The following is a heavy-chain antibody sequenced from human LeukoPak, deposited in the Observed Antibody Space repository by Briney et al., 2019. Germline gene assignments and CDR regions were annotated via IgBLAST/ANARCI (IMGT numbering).Heavy chain of an antibody. CDR3: ARDVGYCSSTSCYTGGPWFDP. V-gene: IGHV1-69*13. CDR1: GGTFSSYA. Sequence: ASVKVSCKASGGTFSSYAISWVRQAPGQGLEWMGGIIPIFGTANYAQKFQGRVTITADESTSTAYMELSSLRSEDTAVYYCARDVGYCSSTSCYTGGPWFDPWGQGTLVTVSS. J-gene: IGHJ5*02. D-gene: IGHD2-2*02. CDR2: IIPIFGTA.